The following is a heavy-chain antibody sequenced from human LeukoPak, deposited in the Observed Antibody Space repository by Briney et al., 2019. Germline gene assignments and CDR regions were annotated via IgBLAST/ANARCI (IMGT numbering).Heavy chain of an antibody. Sequence: GGSLRLSCAASGFTFNSYAMTWVRQAPGKGLEWVSYISSSGSTIYYADSVKGRFTISRDNAKNSLYLQMNSLRAEDTAVYYCARDYSSRLDYWGQGTLVTVSS. V-gene: IGHV3-48*03. CDR1: GFTFNSYA. CDR2: ISSSGSTI. CDR3: ARDYSSRLDY. D-gene: IGHD3-22*01. J-gene: IGHJ4*02.